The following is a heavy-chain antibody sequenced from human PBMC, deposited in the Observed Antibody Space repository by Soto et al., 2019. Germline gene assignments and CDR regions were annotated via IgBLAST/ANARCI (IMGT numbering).Heavy chain of an antibody. D-gene: IGHD6-13*01. CDR2: ISAYNGNT. CDR3: ARAGHSGIAAAGTDYWFGP. Sequence: ASVKVSCKASGYSFTSYGISWVRQAPGQGLEWMGWISAYNGNTNYAQKLQGRVTMTTDTSTSTAYMELRSLRSDDTAVYYCARAGHSGIAAAGTDYWFGPWGKGTLVTVSS. V-gene: IGHV1-18*04. CDR1: GYSFTSYG. J-gene: IGHJ5*02.